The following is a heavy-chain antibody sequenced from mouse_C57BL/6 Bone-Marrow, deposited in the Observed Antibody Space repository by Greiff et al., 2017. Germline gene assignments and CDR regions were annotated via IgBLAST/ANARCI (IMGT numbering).Heavy chain of an antibody. J-gene: IGHJ2*01. CDR1: GFTFSSYA. V-gene: IGHV5-4*01. Sequence: EVQGVESGGGLVKPGGSLKLSCAASGFTFSSYAMSWVRQTPEKRLAWVATISDGGSYTYYPDNVKGRFTISRDNAKNNLYLQMSHLKSEDTAMYYCARIDYWGQGTTLTVSS. CDR3: ARIDY. CDR2: ISDGGSYT.